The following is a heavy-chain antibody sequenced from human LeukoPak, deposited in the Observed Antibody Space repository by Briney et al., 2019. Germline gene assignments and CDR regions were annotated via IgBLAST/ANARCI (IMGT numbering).Heavy chain of an antibody. CDR3: ARDWGVCTNGVCYTEYFDY. J-gene: IGHJ4*02. D-gene: IGHD2-8*01. CDR1: GGTFSSYA. Sequence: SVKVSYKASGGTFSSYAISWVRQAPGQGLEWMGRIIPIFGIANYAQKFQGRVTITADKSTSTAYMELSSLRSEDTAVYYCARDWGVCTNGVCYTEYFDYWGQGTLVTVSS. V-gene: IGHV1-69*04. CDR2: IIPIFGIA.